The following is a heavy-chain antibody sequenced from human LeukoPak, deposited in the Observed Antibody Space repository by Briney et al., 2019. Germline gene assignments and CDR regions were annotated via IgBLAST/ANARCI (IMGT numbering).Heavy chain of an antibody. CDR3: ARDHLVAGDFDY. J-gene: IGHJ4*02. D-gene: IGHD6-19*01. CDR2: ISDYNGNT. CDR1: GYTFPSYG. Sequence: ASVKVSCKASGYTFPSYGISWVRQAPGQGLEWMGWISDYNGNTNYAQKLQGRVTMTTDTSTSTAYMELRSLRSDDTAVYYCARDHLVAGDFDYWGQGTLVTVSS. V-gene: IGHV1-18*04.